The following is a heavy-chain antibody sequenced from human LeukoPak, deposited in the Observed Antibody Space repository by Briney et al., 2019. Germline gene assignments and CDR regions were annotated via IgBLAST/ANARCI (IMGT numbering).Heavy chain of an antibody. D-gene: IGHD3-16*01. V-gene: IGHV3-7*03. CDR3: AKVTGGDMITYGGLDY. J-gene: IGHJ4*02. Sequence: GGSLRLSCVASGFTFGKYWMSWVRQAPGKGLEWVANIKLDGSEKNYVDSVKGRFTISRDNSKNTLYLQMNSLRAEDTAVYYCAKVTGGDMITYGGLDYWGQGTLVTVSS. CDR1: GFTFGKYW. CDR2: IKLDGSEK.